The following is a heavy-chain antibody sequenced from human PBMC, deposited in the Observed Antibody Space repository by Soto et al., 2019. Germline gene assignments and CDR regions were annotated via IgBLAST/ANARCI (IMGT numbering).Heavy chain of an antibody. V-gene: IGHV1-69*04. CDR1: GDTFSFYS. D-gene: IGHD3-10*01. CDR3: ATNGSGYRAFDY. J-gene: IGHJ4*02. Sequence: QVQLVQSGAEVKRPGSSVKVSCKASGDTFSFYSINWVRQAPELGLEWMGRVNPILSMSNYAQRFQGRVTMTADKSTSTAYMELSGLRSEDTAMYYCATNGSGYRAFDYWGQGALVTVSS. CDR2: VNPILSMS.